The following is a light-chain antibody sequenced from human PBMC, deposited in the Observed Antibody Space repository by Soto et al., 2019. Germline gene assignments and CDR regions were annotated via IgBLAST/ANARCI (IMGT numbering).Light chain of an antibody. CDR2: NAS. Sequence: EIVLTQSPGTLSLSPGERATLSFRASQSVSSSYLAWYQQRPGQAPRLLIYNASSRATGIPDRFSGSGSGTDFTLTISSLQSEDFAIFYCQQFNNWPPITFGGGTKVDIK. CDR3: QQFNNWPPIT. J-gene: IGKJ4*01. V-gene: IGKV3D-20*02. CDR1: QSVSSSY.